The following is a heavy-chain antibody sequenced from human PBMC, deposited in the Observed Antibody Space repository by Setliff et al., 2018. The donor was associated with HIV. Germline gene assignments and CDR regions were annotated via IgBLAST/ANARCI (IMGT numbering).Heavy chain of an antibody. Sequence: PLGGSLRLSCAASGFTFSGSPIHWVRQASGKGLEWLGRIKTRADNYATAYAASVKGRFTISRDDSMNTAYLQMNSLKIEDTAVYYCTRPQYFYDIGGSDYWGQGTLVTVSS. CDR3: TRPQYFYDIGGSDY. V-gene: IGHV3-73*01. J-gene: IGHJ4*02. CDR2: IKTRADNYAT. D-gene: IGHD3-22*01. CDR1: GFTFSGSP.